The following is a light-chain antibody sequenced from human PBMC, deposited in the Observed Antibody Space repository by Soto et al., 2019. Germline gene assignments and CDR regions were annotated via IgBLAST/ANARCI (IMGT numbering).Light chain of an antibody. CDR2: GAS. V-gene: IGKV3-15*01. CDR1: QSVSSN. J-gene: IGKJ1*01. CDR3: QQYNNWPPGT. Sequence: EIVMTQSPATLSVSPGERATLSCRASQSVSSNLAWYQQKPGQAPRLLIYGASTRATGAPARFSGSGSGTDFTLTISSLQSGDFAVYYCQQYNNWPPGTFGQGTKVEIK.